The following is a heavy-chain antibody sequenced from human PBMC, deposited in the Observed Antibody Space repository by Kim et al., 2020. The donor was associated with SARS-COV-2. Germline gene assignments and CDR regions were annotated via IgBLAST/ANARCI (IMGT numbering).Heavy chain of an antibody. Sequence: GGSLRLSCAAAGFTFSSYAMSWVRQAPGKGLEWVSGIPYSGGDTYYADSVKGRFTISRDNSKNTVYLQMNSLRAEDTAVYYCAKGLQPRPWYFALWGRGTLVTVSS. D-gene: IGHD2-2*01. CDR2: IPYSGGDT. V-gene: IGHV3-23*01. CDR3: AKGLQPRPWYFAL. CDR1: GFTFSSYA. J-gene: IGHJ2*01.